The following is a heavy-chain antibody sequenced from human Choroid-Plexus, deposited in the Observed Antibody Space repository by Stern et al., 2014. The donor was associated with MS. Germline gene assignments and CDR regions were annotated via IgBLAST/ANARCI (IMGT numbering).Heavy chain of an antibody. CDR2: ISYDGSDK. D-gene: IGHD2-15*01. V-gene: IGHV3-30*18. CDR1: GFTFSNFG. Sequence: VQLVESGGGVAQPGRPLILSCAASGFTFSNFGMHWVRQAPGKGREWVAIISYDGSDKYYADSVKGRFTIFRDNSKNTLYMHMNSLRAEDTAVYYCAKDRQWSTYFFDYWGQGSLVTVSS. J-gene: IGHJ4*02. CDR3: AKDRQWSTYFFDY.